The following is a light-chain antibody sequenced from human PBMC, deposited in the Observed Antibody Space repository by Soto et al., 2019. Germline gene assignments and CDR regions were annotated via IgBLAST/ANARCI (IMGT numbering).Light chain of an antibody. CDR2: ATS. CDR3: QQSYTAPRT. CDR1: QNINTY. J-gene: IGKJ2*02. Sequence: DIQMTQSPSSLSASVGDSVTITCRASQNINTYLNWYRQKPGTAPKLLIYATSILQSGVPSRFSATGSGTDFTLTISSLQREDFATYYCQQSYTAPRTFGQGTKLEIK. V-gene: IGKV1-39*01.